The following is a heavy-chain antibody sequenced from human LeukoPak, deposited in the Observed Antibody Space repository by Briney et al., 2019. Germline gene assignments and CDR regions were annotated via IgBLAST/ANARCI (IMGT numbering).Heavy chain of an antibody. CDR2: ISYDGSNK. D-gene: IGHD1-26*01. Sequence: GGSLRLSCAASGFTFSSYAMHWVRQAPGKGLEWVAVISYDGSNKYYADSVKGRFTISRDNSKNTLYLQMNSLRAEDTAVYYCARDSGHSGSYYSDFLDYWGQGTLVTVSS. V-gene: IGHV3-30-3*01. CDR3: ARDSGHSGSYYSDFLDY. J-gene: IGHJ4*02. CDR1: GFTFSSYA.